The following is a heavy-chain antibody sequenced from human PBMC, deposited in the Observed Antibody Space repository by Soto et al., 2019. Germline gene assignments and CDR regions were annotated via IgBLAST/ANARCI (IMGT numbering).Heavy chain of an antibody. CDR3: ASIAAAGNFEAFDI. D-gene: IGHD6-13*01. V-gene: IGHV1-69*02. CDR1: GGTFSSYT. CDR2: IIPILGIA. Sequence: QVQLVQSGAEVKKPGSSVKVSCKASGGTFSSYTISWVRQAPGQGLEWMGRIIPILGIANYAQKFQGRVTITADKSTRTAYMELSSLRSEDTAVYYCASIAAAGNFEAFDIWGQGTMVTVSS. J-gene: IGHJ3*02.